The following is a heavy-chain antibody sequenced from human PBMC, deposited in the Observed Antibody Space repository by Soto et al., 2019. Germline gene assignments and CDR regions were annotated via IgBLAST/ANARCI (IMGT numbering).Heavy chain of an antibody. V-gene: IGHV1-3*01. J-gene: IGHJ4*02. D-gene: IGHD3-10*01. CDR3: ARDYGSGSYHLDY. CDR2: INAGNGNT. Sequence: GASVKVSCKASGYTFTSYAMHWVRQAPGQRLEWMGWINAGNGNTKYSQKFQGRVTITRDTSASKAYMELSSLRSEDMAVYYCARDYGSGSYHLDYWGQGTLVTVSS. CDR1: GYTFTSYA.